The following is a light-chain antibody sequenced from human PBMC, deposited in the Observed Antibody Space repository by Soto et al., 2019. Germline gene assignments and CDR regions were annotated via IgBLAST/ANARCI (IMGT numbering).Light chain of an antibody. CDR2: KAS. V-gene: IGKV1-5*03. Sequence: DIQMTQSPSTLSASVGDRVTITCRASQSISSWLAWYQQKPGKAPKLLIYKASSLESGVPSRFSGSGSGTEFTLTISSLQPDDVETDYCQQYKSYSLTFGGGTKVEIK. CDR3: QQYKSYSLT. J-gene: IGKJ4*01. CDR1: QSISSW.